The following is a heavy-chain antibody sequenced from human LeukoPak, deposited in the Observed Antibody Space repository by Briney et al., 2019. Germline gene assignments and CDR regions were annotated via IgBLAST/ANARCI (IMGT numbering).Heavy chain of an antibody. V-gene: IGHV1-2*02. CDR3: ARDWPYFYGDDFDY. Sequence: ASVKVSCKASGYTFTGYYMHWVRQAPGQGLEWMGWINPNSGGTNYAQKFQGRVTMTRDTSISTAYMELSRLRSDDTAVYYCARDWPYFYGDDFDYWGQGTLVTVSS. CDR2: INPNSGGT. D-gene: IGHD4-17*01. J-gene: IGHJ4*02. CDR1: GYTFTGYY.